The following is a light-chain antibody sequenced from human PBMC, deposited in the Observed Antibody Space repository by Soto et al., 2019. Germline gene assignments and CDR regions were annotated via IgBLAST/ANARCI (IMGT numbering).Light chain of an antibody. CDR1: QSISDW. CDR3: LQYTSYAT. V-gene: IGKV1-5*03. Sequence: DIQMTQSPSTLSASVGDRVTITCRASQSISDWLAWYQQKPGKAPKLLIYRASSLESGVPSRFRGGGSGTECTLTISSLQPDDFATYYCLQYTSYATFGQGTKLDIK. CDR2: RAS. J-gene: IGKJ2*01.